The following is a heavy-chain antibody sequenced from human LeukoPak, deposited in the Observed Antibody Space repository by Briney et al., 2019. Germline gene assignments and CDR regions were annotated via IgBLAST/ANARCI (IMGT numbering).Heavy chain of an antibody. D-gene: IGHD3-10*01. CDR2: ISSSGSTI. V-gene: IGHV3-48*03. CDR1: GFTFSSYE. J-gene: IGHJ4*02. CDR3: ARQYYYGSGSYSPFDY. Sequence: GGSLRLSCAASGFTFSSYEMNWVRQAPEKGLEWVSYISSSGSTIYYADSVKGRFTISRDNAKNSLYLQMNSLRAEDTAVYYCARQYYYGSGSYSPFDYWGQGTLVTVSS.